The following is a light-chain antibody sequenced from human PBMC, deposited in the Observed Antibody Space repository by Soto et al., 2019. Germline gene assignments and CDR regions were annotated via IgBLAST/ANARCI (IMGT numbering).Light chain of an antibody. V-gene: IGKV3-15*01. CDR2: GAS. CDR1: QSVSSN. CDR3: QQYNNWPRT. Sequence: EIVMTQSPATLSVSPGERATLSCRASQSVSSNLAWYQQKPGQAPRLLIYGASTRATGIPARFSGSGSGTECTLTISSLQSEDVAFYYCQQYNNWPRTFGQGTKVEIK. J-gene: IGKJ1*01.